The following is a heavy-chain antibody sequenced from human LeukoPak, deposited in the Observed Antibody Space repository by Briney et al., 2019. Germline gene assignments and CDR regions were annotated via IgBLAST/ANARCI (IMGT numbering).Heavy chain of an antibody. CDR3: ARASQRAAAGKGGLEFDH. D-gene: IGHD6-13*01. CDR1: AGSTISYY. V-gene: IGHV4-59*01. J-gene: IGHJ5*02. CDR2: INYSRST. Sequence: SETQTFTCPGAAGSTISYYRCSIRQPPGQELTRCGNINYSRSTTYNPSLRRRVSISVDTSKIQLSLKLSSVTASVTPVYYCARASQRAAAGKGGLEFDHWGQGPLVTVSS.